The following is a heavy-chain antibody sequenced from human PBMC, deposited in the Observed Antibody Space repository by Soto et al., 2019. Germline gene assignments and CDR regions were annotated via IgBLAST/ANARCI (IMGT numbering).Heavy chain of an antibody. J-gene: IGHJ6*02. V-gene: IGHV1-69*13. D-gene: IGHD2-2*01. CDR1: GGTISSYA. CDR3: ASIVVVPAARGPAYYYYGMDV. Sequence: GASVKACCKAYGGTISSYAISWVRQPPGQGLEWMGGIIPIFGTANYAQKFQGRVTITADESTSTAYMELSSLRSEDTAVYYCASIVVVPAARGPAYYYYGMDVWGQGTTVTVSS. CDR2: IIPIFGTA.